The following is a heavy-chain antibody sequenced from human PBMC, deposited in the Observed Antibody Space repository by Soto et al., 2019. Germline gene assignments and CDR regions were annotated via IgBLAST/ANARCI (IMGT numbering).Heavy chain of an antibody. V-gene: IGHV1-69*13. J-gene: IGHJ6*02. CDR3: ARGGQQLPWGYYYYGMDV. CDR2: IIPIFGTA. Sequence: SVKVSCKASGCTFSSYAISWVRQAPGQGLEWMGGIIPIFGTANYAQKFQGRVTITADESTSTAYMELSSLRSEDTAVYYCARGGQQLPWGYYYYGMDVWGQGTTVTV. D-gene: IGHD6-13*01. CDR1: GCTFSSYA.